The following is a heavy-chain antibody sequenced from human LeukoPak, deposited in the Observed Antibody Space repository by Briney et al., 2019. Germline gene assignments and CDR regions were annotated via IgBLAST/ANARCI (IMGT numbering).Heavy chain of an antibody. Sequence: GGSLRLSCAASGFTFGDYAMSWVRQAPGKGLEWVGFIRTEAYDGATDYGASVKGRFTISRDDSKNIAYLQMNSLNTEDTAVYYCTRTFGYYYFYMDVWGKGATVIVSS. CDR2: IRTEAYDGAT. D-gene: IGHD3-16*01. CDR3: TRTFGYYYFYMDV. CDR1: GFTFGDYA. J-gene: IGHJ6*03. V-gene: IGHV3-49*04.